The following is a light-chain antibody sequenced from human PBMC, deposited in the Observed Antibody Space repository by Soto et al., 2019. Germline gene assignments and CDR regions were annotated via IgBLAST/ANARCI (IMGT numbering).Light chain of an antibody. CDR1: QSVLYSPNNKNY. V-gene: IGKV4-1*01. CDR3: HQYDSAPQT. CDR2: WAS. Sequence: DIVMTQSPDSLAVSLGERATINCKSSQSVLYSPNNKNYLAWYQQKPGQTPKLLVYWASTRESGLPDRFTGSGSGTDFTLTISSLQAEDAAVYYCHQYDSAPQTFGQGTKVEIK. J-gene: IGKJ1*01.